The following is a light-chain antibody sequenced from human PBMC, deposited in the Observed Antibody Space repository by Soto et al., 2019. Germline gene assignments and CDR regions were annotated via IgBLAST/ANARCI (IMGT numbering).Light chain of an antibody. J-gene: IGKJ4*01. CDR1: QTISSW. Sequence: DIQMTQSPSTLSGSVGDRVTITCRASQTISSWLAWYQQKPGKAPKLLIYKASSLESGVPSRFSGSGSGTEFTLTISSLQPDDFAVYYCQQYYSYQLTFGGGTKVDIK. CDR2: KAS. CDR3: QQYYSYQLT. V-gene: IGKV1-5*03.